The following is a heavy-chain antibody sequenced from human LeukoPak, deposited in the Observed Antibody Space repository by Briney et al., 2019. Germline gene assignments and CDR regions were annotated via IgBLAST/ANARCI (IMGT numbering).Heavy chain of an antibody. CDR3: ARAPTKFRRDWFDP. CDR2: ISSCGSTI. D-gene: IGHD3-9*01. J-gene: IGHJ5*02. V-gene: IGHV3-48*03. Sequence: GGSLRLSCAASEFTFSSYEMNWIRQAPGKGLEWVSYISSCGSTIYYADSVKGRFTISRDNAKNSLYLQMNNLRVEDTAVYYCARAPTKFRRDWFDPWGQGTLVTVSS. CDR1: EFTFSSYE.